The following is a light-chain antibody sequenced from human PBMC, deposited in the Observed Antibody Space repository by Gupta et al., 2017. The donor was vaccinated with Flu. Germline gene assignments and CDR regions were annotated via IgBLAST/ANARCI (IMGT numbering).Light chain of an antibody. CDR1: QSVNSY. CDR3: QQRSNWPPLT. V-gene: IGKV3-11*01. J-gene: IGKJ4*01. CDR2: DAS. Sequence: EIVLTQCPATLSLSPGERATLSCRASQSVNSYLAWYQQKPGQAPRLLIYDASNRATGIPARFSGSGSGTDFTLTISSLEPEDFAVYYCQQRSNWPPLTFGGGTKVEIK.